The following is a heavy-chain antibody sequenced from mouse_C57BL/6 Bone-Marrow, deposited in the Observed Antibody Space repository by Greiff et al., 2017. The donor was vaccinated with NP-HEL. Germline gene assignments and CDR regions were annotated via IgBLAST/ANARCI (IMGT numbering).Heavy chain of an antibody. J-gene: IGHJ3*01. V-gene: IGHV3-6*01. Sequence: VQLKESGPGLVKPSQSLSLTCSVTGYSITSGYYWNWIRQFPGNKLEWMGYISYDGSNNYNPSLKNRISITRDTSKNQFFLKLNSVTTEDTATYYCAREGDGYYGGFAYWGQGTLVTVSA. CDR1: GYSITSGYY. D-gene: IGHD2-3*01. CDR2: ISYDGSN. CDR3: AREGDGYYGGFAY.